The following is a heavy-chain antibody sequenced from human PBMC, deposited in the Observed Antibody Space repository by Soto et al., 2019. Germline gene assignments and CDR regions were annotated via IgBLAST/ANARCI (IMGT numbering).Heavy chain of an antibody. D-gene: IGHD2-2*01. CDR2: IYASGST. V-gene: IGHV4-4*07. CDR1: GGSISPYY. CDR3: ARGGMVIIPTATAFDY. J-gene: IGHJ4*02. Sequence: NPSETLSLTCTVSGGSISPYYWSWIRQPAGKGLEWIGRIYASGSTNYNPFLKGRVTMSVATSKNQFSLKLSSVTAADTAVYYCARGGMVIIPTATAFDYWGQGTLVTVSS.